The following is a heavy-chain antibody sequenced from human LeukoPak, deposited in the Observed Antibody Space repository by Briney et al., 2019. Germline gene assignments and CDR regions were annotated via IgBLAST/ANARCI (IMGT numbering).Heavy chain of an antibody. V-gene: IGHV3-7*01. D-gene: IGHD3-10*01. CDR2: IKHDGSDK. J-gene: IGHJ4*02. CDR1: GFTFSSFW. CDR3: VREEYYYGSASYYLFDF. Sequence: GGSLRLSCAASGFTFSSFWMSWVRQAPGKELEWVANIKHDGSDKFYVDSVKGRFTISRDNAKNSLYLQMNSLRAEDTAVYYCVREEYYYGSASYYLFDFWGQGILVTVSS.